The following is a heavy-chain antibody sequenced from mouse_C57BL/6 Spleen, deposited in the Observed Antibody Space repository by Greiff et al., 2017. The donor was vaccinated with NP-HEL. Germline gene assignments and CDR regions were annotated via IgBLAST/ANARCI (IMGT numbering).Heavy chain of an antibody. J-gene: IGHJ3*01. CDR2: INPNNGGT. CDR3: ARRGITTVVAPFAY. D-gene: IGHD1-1*01. Sequence: VQLQQSGPELVKPGASVKISCKASGYTFTDYYMNWVKQSHGKSLEWIGDINPNNGGTSYNQKFKGKSTLTVDKSSSTAYMELRSLTSEDSAVYYCARRGITTVVAPFAYWGQGTLVTVSA. CDR1: GYTFTDYY. V-gene: IGHV1-26*01.